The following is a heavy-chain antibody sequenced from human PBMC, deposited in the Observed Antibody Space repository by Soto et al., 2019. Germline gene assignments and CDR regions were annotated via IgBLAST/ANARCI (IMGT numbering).Heavy chain of an antibody. CDR2: INAGNGDT. J-gene: IGHJ5*02. V-gene: IGHV1-3*01. Sequence: ASVKVSCKASGDTFTDYTIHWVRQAPGQSLEWMGWINAGNGDTKYSQKFEGRVTFTRDTSASTAYMDLSSLRSEDRAVYFCARGALRLGCSSTSCFSGVTWFDPWGQGTLVTVSS. CDR3: ARGALRLGCSSTSCFSGVTWFDP. D-gene: IGHD2-2*01. CDR1: GDTFTDYT.